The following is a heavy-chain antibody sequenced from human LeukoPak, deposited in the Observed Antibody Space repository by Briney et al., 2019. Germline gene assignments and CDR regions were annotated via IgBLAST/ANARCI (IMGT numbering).Heavy chain of an antibody. CDR1: GYTFTSYY. CDR2: INPSGGST. Sequence: ASVKVSCKASGYTFTSYYMHWVRQAPGQGLEWMGIINPSGGSTSYAQKFQGRVTMTRDTSTSTVYMELSSLRSEDAAVYYCARVYSSYGISTQLWFDPWGQGTLVTVSS. D-gene: IGHD2-15*01. J-gene: IGHJ5*02. V-gene: IGHV1-46*01. CDR3: ARVYSSYGISTQLWFDP.